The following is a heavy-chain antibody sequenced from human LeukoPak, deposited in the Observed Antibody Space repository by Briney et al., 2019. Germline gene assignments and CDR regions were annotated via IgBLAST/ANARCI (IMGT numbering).Heavy chain of an antibody. D-gene: IGHD6-19*01. CDR3: ARLGYRGWLGIDL. J-gene: IGHJ5*02. CDR2: IRQNGSET. V-gene: IGHV3-7*01. Sequence: SGGSLRLSCAASGFTFSDYWMTWVRQAPGKGLEWVAHIRQNGSETSYVDSVKGRCTISRDNAKNSLSLQINSLRAEDTAVYFCARLGYRGWLGIDLWGQGILVTVSS. CDR1: GFTFSDYW.